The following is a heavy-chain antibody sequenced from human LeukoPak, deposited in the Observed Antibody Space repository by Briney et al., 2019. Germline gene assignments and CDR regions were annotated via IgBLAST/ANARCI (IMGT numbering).Heavy chain of an antibody. V-gene: IGHV1-3*02. D-gene: IGHD4-23*01. J-gene: IGHJ4*02. CDR1: GYTFTNYA. CDR2: TNGATGNT. Sequence: ASVKVSCKASGYTFTNYALHWVRQAPGQRLEWMGWTNGATGNTRFSQDFQGRLTITIDTSASTAYMELSSLRSEDTAVYYCARSPGGNARTWLDYWGQGALVTVSS. CDR3: ARSPGGNARTWLDY.